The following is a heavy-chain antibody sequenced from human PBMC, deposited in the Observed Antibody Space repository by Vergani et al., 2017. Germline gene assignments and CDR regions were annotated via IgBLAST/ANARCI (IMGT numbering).Heavy chain of an antibody. D-gene: IGHD2-21*01. V-gene: IGHV1-3*01. Sequence: QVQLVQSGAEVKKPGASVKVSCKASGYTFTSYAMHWVRQAPGQRLEWMGWINAGNGNTKYSQKFQGRVTITRDTSISTAYMELSRLRSDDTAVYYCARDAGRLRGEDYWGQGTLVTVSS. CDR2: INAGNGNT. J-gene: IGHJ4*02. CDR3: ARDAGRLRGEDY. CDR1: GYTFTSYA.